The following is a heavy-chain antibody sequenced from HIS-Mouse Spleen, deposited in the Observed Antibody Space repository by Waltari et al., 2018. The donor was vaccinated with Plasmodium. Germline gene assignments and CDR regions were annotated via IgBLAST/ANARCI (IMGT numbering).Heavy chain of an antibody. J-gene: IGHJ4*02. Sequence: EVQLLESGGGLVQPGGSLRLSCAASGFTFSSYAMCWVRQAPGKGRGWVVASSGSGSSTYDADSVKGRFTIPRDKSKNTLYLQRNSLRAEDTAVYYCAKSSKGTGDLWDYWGQGTLVTVSS. V-gene: IGHV3-23*01. D-gene: IGHD7-27*01. CDR1: GFTFSSYA. CDR2: SSGSGSST. CDR3: AKSSKGTGDLWDY.